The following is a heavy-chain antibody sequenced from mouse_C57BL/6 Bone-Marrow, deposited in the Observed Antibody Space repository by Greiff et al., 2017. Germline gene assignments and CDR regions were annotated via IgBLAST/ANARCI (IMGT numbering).Heavy chain of an antibody. CDR2: IDPSDSYT. CDR3: ARYDYDPNYYAMDY. D-gene: IGHD2-4*01. CDR1: GYTFTSYW. Sequence: VQLQQPGAELVRPGTSVKLSCKASGYTFTSYWMHWVKQRPGQGLEWIGVIDPSDSYTNYNQKFKGKATLTVDTSSSTAYMQLSSLTSEDSAVYYYARYDYDPNYYAMDYWGQGTSVTVSS. V-gene: IGHV1-59*01. J-gene: IGHJ4*01.